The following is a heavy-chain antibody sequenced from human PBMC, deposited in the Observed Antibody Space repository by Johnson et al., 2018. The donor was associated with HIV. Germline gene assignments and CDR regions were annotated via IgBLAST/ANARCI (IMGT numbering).Heavy chain of an antibody. CDR2: ISSNGGTT. D-gene: IGHD2-15*01. V-gene: IGHV3-64*01. Sequence: VQLVESGGGLVTPGGSLRLSCAASGFTFSSYAMHWVRQAPGKGLEYVSAISSNGGTTYYANSVKGRFTISRDNSKNTLYLQMGSLRAEDTAIYYCARDRLGAARPNAFDIWGQGTMVTVSS. CDR1: GFTFSSYA. CDR3: ARDRLGAARPNAFDI. J-gene: IGHJ3*02.